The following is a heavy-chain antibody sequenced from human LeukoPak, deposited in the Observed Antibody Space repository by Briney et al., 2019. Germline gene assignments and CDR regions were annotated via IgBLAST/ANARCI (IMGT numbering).Heavy chain of an antibody. CDR3: ARGPHVVVITPLEY. V-gene: IGHV1-2*02. J-gene: IGHJ4*02. D-gene: IGHD3-22*01. CDR2: INPNSGGT. CDR1: GYTFTGYY. Sequence: ASVKVSCKASGYTFTGYYMHWVRQAPGQGLGWMGWINPNSGGTNYAQKFQGRVTMTRDTSISTAYMELSRLRSDDTAVYYCARGPHVVVITPLEYWGQGTLVTVSS.